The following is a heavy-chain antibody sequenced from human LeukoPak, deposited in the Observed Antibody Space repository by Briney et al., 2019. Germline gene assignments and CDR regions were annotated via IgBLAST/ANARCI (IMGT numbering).Heavy chain of an antibody. V-gene: IGHV3-7*01. CDR3: ARVALPESGTYYVGYFQH. CDR2: IKQDESEK. Sequence: GGSLRLSCAASGFTFSSYWMSWVRQAPGKGVEWVANIKQDESEKYYVDSVKGRFTISRDNAKNSLYLQMNSLRAEDTAVYYCARVALPESGTYYVGYFQHWGQGTLVTVSS. D-gene: IGHD1-26*01. J-gene: IGHJ1*01. CDR1: GFTFSSYW.